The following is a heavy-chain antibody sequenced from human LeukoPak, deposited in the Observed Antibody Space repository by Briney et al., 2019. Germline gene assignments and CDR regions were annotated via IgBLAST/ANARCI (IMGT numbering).Heavy chain of an antibody. D-gene: IGHD3-10*01. J-gene: IGHJ3*01. CDR3: VKEHVDRAFTRSFEI. Sequence: GGSLRLSCAASGFTFSTNPMSWVRQAPGKGLEWVSAISPDNTYYADSVKGRLTISRDDSKNTVYLQMNSPRAEDTARYYCVKEHVDRAFTRSFEIRGRGTVVTVSS. CDR1: GFTFSTNP. CDR2: ISPDNT. V-gene: IGHV3-23*01.